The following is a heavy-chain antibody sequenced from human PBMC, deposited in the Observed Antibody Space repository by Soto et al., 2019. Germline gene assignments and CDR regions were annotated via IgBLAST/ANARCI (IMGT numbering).Heavy chain of an antibody. J-gene: IGHJ6*01. CDR2: IYYSGST. Sequence: SETLSLTCTVSGGSISSGDYYWSWIRQPPGKGLEWIGYIYYSGSTYYNPSLKSRVTISVDTSKNQFSLKLSSVTAADTAVYYCASGDSGPPKTTVTTGYYYGMDVWGKGTKVTV. CDR3: ASGDSGPPKTTVTTGYYYGMDV. CDR1: GGSISSGDYY. D-gene: IGHD4-4*01. V-gene: IGHV4-30-4*01.